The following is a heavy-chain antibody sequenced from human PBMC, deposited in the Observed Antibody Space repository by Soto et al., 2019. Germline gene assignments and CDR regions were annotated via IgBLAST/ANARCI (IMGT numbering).Heavy chain of an antibody. V-gene: IGHV1-46*01. CDR1: GNTFTSYY. CDR2: INPSGSYT. Sequence: QVQLVQSGAEVKKPVASVKVSCKALGNTFTSYYIHWVRQAPGQGLEWMGIINPSGSYTSYAQKFEGRVTMTRVTSTSTVYMELSSLRSEDTAVYYCARDIPPDGMDVWGQGTTVTVSS. CDR3: ARDIPPDGMDV. J-gene: IGHJ6*02.